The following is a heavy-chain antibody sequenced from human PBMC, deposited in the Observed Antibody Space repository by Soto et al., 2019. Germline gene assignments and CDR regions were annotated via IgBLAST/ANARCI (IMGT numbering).Heavy chain of an antibody. CDR1: GYTFIAYY. D-gene: IGHD3-3*01. J-gene: IGHJ4*01. CDR3: ARDAVYTIGNFDF. Sequence: ASVKVSCKASGYTFIAYYIHWVRQAPGQGLEWMGWINPNSGATNYPQKFQGRVTMTRDRSITTAYMELSRLKSDDTALYFCARDAVYTIGNFDFWGQGTPVTVSS. V-gene: IGHV1-2*02. CDR2: INPNSGAT.